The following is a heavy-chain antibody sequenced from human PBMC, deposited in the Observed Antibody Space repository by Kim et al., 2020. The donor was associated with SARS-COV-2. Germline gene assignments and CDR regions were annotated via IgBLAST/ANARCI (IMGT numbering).Heavy chain of an antibody. CDR3: ARDWAALLLSDAFDI. J-gene: IGHJ3*02. V-gene: IGHV3-7*03. Sequence: GGSLRLSCAASGFTFSSYWMSWVRQAPGKGLEWVANIKQDGSEKYYVDSVKGRFTISRDNAKNSLYLQMNSLRAEDTAVYYCARDWAALLLSDAFDIWGQGTMVTVSS. D-gene: IGHD2-15*01. CDR2: IKQDGSEK. CDR1: GFTFSSYW.